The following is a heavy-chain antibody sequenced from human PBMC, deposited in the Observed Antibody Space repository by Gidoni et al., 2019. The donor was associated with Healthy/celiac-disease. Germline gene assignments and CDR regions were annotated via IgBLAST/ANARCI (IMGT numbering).Heavy chain of an antibody. CDR2: MNPNSGNT. D-gene: IGHD2-15*01. Sequence: QVQLVQSGAEVKKPGASVKVSCKASGYTFTSYDIHWVRQATGTGLKWRGWMNPNSGNTGYAQKFQGRVTMTRNTSISTAYMELSSLRSEDTAVYYCARRRYCSGGSCYSGGPPIWFDPWGQGTLVTVSS. J-gene: IGHJ5*02. CDR1: GYTFTSYD. V-gene: IGHV1-8*01. CDR3: ARRRYCSGGSCYSGGPPIWFDP.